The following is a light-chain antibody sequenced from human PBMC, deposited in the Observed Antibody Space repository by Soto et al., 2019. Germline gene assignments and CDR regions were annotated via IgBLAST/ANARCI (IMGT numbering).Light chain of an antibody. Sequence: QSVLTQPASVSGSPGQSITISCTGTSSDVGGYNYVSWYQQHPGKAPKLMIYEVSNRPSGVSNRFSGSKSGNTASLTISGLQAEDEADYYCNSYTSSSTLAVVFGGGTKVTVL. V-gene: IGLV2-14*01. CDR2: EVS. CDR3: NSYTSSSTLAVV. J-gene: IGLJ2*01. CDR1: SSDVGGYNY.